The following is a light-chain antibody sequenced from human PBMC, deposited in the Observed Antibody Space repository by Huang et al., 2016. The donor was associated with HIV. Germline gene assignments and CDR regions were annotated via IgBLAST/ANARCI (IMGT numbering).Light chain of an antibody. V-gene: IGKV3-11*01. J-gene: IGKJ4*01. CDR3: QQRSNWPA. CDR2: DAS. Sequence: EIVLTQSPATLSLSPGERATLSSRASQRVSTYLAWYQQKPGHAPRLLIYDASNRATGIPARFSGSGSGTDFTLTISSLEPEDFAVYYCQQRSNWPAFGGGTKVEIK. CDR1: QRVSTY.